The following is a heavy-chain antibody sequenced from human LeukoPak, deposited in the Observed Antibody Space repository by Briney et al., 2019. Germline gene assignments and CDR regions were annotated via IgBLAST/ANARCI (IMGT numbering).Heavy chain of an antibody. CDR2: IYTSGST. J-gene: IGHJ5*02. CDR3: ARDGESYSSSWYYNWFDP. V-gene: IGHV4-61*02. Sequence: PSETLSLTCTVSGGSISSGSYYWSWIRQPAGKGLEWIGRIYTSGSTNYNPSLKSRATISVDTSKNQFSLKLSSVTAADTAVYYCARDGESYSSSWYYNWFDPWGQGTLVTVSS. CDR1: GGSISSGSYY. D-gene: IGHD6-13*01.